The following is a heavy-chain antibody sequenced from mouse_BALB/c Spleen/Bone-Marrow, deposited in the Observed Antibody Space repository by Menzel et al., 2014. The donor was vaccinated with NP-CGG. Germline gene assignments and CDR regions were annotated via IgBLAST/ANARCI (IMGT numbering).Heavy chain of an antibody. Sequence: EVQRVESGPGRVKPSQSLSLTCTVTGYSITSDYAWNWIRQFPGNKLEWMGYISYSGSTSYNPSLKSRISITRDTSKNQFFLQLNSVTTEDTATYYCARGGARATGWFAYWGQGTLVTVSA. V-gene: IGHV3-2*02. J-gene: IGHJ3*01. CDR3: ARGGARATGWFAY. D-gene: IGHD3-1*01. CDR1: GYSITSDYA. CDR2: ISYSGST.